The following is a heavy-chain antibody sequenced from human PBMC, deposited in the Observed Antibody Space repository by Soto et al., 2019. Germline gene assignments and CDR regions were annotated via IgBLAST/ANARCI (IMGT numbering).Heavy chain of an antibody. CDR3: ARRTVNIRTFYSGLKTHCFDY. Sequence: SETLSLTCAVSGGSISSSSYYWGWIRQPPGKGLEWIGSIYYSGSTYYTPSLQSRVAISVDTSKNQFSLKLNSVTAADTAVHYCARRTVNIRTFYSGLKTHCFDYWGQGTLLTVSS. V-gene: IGHV4-39*01. CDR2: IYYSGST. CDR1: GGSISSSSYY. D-gene: IGHD6-19*01. J-gene: IGHJ4*02.